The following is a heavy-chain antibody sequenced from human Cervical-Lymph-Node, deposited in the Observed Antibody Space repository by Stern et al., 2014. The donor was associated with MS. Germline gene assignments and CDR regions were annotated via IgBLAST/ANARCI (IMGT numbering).Heavy chain of an antibody. J-gene: IGHJ3*01. CDR1: GGTFTSFS. Sequence: QLVQSGAEVKKPGSSVNVSCKASGGTFTSFSINWVRQVPGQSLEWMGGIIPIFDTPNLAQKFQGRVTITADSSTSTVYMALNSLRSDDTAVYYCVLPSKVTTAAFDVWGRGTMVTVSS. CDR3: VLPSKVTTAAFDV. D-gene: IGHD4-17*01. CDR2: IIPIFDTP. V-gene: IGHV1-69*06.